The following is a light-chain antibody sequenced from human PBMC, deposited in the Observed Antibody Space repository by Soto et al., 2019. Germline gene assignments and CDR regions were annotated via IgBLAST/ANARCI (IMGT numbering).Light chain of an antibody. CDR1: QSISSW. J-gene: IGKJ1*01. Sequence: DIQMTQAPSTLSASLGDRVTITCRASQSISSWLAWYQQKPGRAPKLLIYKASSLESGVPSRFSGSGSETEFTLTISSLQPDDFATYYCQQYNSQWTFGQGPKVDI. CDR3: QQYNSQWT. V-gene: IGKV1-5*03. CDR2: KAS.